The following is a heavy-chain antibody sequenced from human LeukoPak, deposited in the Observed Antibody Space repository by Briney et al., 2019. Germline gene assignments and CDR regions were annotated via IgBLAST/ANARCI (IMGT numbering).Heavy chain of an antibody. J-gene: IGHJ1*01. CDR1: GGSISSYY. V-gene: IGHV4-59*01. D-gene: IGHD6-19*01. CDR2: IYYSGST. Sequence: SETLSLTCTVSGGSISSYYWSWIRQPPGKGLEWIGYIYYSGSTNYNPSLKSRVTISVDTSKNQFSLKLSSVTAADTAVYYCARTGFAGYSSGWYRRGEQYFQHWGQGTLVTVSS. CDR3: ARTGFAGYSSGWYRRGEQYFQH.